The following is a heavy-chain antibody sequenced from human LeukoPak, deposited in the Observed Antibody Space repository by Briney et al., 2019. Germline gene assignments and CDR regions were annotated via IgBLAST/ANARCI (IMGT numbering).Heavy chain of an antibody. CDR1: GFTFSSYA. CDR2: ISGSGCTT. Sequence: GGSLRLSCAASGFTFSSYAMSWVRQAPGKVLEWVSVISGSGCTTYYADSVKGRFTISRDNSKSTLFLQMNSLRAEDTAVYYCAKGNGKAATGNVVDYWGQGTLVTVSS. V-gene: IGHV3-23*01. D-gene: IGHD6-13*01. J-gene: IGHJ4*02. CDR3: AKGNGKAATGNVVDY.